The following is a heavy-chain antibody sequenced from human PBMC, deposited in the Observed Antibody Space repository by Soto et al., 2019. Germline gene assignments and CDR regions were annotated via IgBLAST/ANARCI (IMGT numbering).Heavy chain of an antibody. Sequence: PSETLSLTCAVYGGPFSGYYWSWIRQPPGKGLEWIGEINHSGSTNYNPSLKSRVTISVDTSKNQFSLKLSSVTAADTAVYYCARDRVVPAAYYYYGMDVWGQGTTVTVSS. CDR2: INHSGST. D-gene: IGHD2-2*01. V-gene: IGHV4-34*01. CDR3: ARDRVVPAAYYYYGMDV. CDR1: GGPFSGYY. J-gene: IGHJ6*02.